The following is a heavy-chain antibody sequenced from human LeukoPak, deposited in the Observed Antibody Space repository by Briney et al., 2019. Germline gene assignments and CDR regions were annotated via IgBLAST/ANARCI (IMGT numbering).Heavy chain of an antibody. Sequence: GGSLRLSCAASGFNFNTYWMTWVRQAPGKGLEWVANIKEDGSEEYYVDSVKGRFTISRDNAKNSLYLQMNSLRAEDTAVYYCARPRYCSSISCYFHAFDVWGQGTMVTVSS. CDR3: ARPRYCSSISCYFHAFDV. V-gene: IGHV3-7*01. J-gene: IGHJ3*01. CDR2: IKEDGSEE. D-gene: IGHD2-2*01. CDR1: GFNFNTYW.